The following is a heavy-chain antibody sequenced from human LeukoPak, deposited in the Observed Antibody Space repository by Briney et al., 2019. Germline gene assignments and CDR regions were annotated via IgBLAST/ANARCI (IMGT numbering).Heavy chain of an antibody. CDR2: ISGSGYNT. Sequence: PVRCLRLSCAVSGLTSSSYVMSWVREAPGKRREWVSGISGSGYNTFYADSVKGRFIISRDESKNTVSLLMNTLRAEDTAIYYCAKGGELLGYFDSWGQGTLVTVSS. D-gene: IGHD1-7*01. CDR3: AKGGELLGYFDS. V-gene: IGHV3-23*01. J-gene: IGHJ4*02. CDR1: GLTSSSYV.